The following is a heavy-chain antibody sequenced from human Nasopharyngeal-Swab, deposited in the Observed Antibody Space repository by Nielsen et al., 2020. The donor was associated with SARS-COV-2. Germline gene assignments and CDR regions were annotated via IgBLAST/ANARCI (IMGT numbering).Heavy chain of an antibody. CDR2: ISYDGSNK. J-gene: IGHJ2*01. D-gene: IGHD3-22*01. Sequence: GESLKISCAASGFTFSSYGMHWVRQAPGKGLEWVAVISYDGSNKYYADSVKGRFTISRDNSKNTLYPQMNSLRAEDTAVYYCAKANYDSSYWYFDLWGRGTLVTVSS. CDR1: GFTFSSYG. V-gene: IGHV3-30*18. CDR3: AKANYDSSYWYFDL.